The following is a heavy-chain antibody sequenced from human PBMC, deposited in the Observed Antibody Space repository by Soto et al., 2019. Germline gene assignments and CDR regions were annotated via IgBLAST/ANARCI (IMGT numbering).Heavy chain of an antibody. CDR3: ARFRSYEGYFDY. V-gene: IGHV4-59*01. CDR1: GGSIXNXX. J-gene: IGHJ4*02. D-gene: IGHD3-3*01. Sequence: SETLSLTCTVSGGSIXNXXWXWXXPPPGKGLECIGYSHYSGSTNYNPSLKSRVTISVDTSKNQFSLKLRSVTAADTAVYYCARFRSYEGYFDYWGQGTLVTVSS. CDR2: SHYSGST.